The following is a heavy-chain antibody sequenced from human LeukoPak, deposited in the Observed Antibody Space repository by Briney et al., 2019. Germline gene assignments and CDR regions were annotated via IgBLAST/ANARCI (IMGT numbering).Heavy chain of an antibody. J-gene: IGHJ4*02. CDR2: IYTSGST. Sequence: SETLSLTCTASGGSISSYYWSWIRQPAGKGLEWIGRIYTSGSTNYNPSLKSRVTISVDTSKNQFSLKLSSVTAADTAVYYCARHEREWLPNYWGQGTLVTVSS. V-gene: IGHV4-4*07. CDR1: GGSISSYY. CDR3: ARHEREWLPNY. D-gene: IGHD3-3*01.